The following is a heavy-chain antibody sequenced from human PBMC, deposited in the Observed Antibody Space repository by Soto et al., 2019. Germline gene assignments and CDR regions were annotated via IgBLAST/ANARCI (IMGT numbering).Heavy chain of an antibody. CDR1: GGSISSYY. CDR3: ARLRLGYCSSTSCYDYYYYYMDV. V-gene: IGHV4-59*08. Sequence: PSETLSLTCTVSGGSISSYYWSWIRQPPGKGLEWIGYIYYSGSTNYNPSLKSRVTISVDTSKNQFSLKLSPVTAADTAVYYCARLRLGYCSSTSCYDYYYYYMDVWGKGTTVTVSS. CDR2: IYYSGST. D-gene: IGHD2-2*01. J-gene: IGHJ6*03.